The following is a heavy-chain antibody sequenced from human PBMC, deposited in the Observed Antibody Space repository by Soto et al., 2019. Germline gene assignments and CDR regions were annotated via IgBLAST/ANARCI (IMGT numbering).Heavy chain of an antibody. Sequence: SETLSLTCTVSGGSISSYYWSWIRQPPGKGLEWIGYIYYSGSTNYNPSLKSRVTISVDTSKNQFSLKLSSVTAADTAVYYCARARSRTTGMDVWGQGTTVTVSS. CDR1: GGSISSYY. V-gene: IGHV4-59*01. D-gene: IGHD1-1*01. CDR3: ARARSRTTGMDV. J-gene: IGHJ6*02. CDR2: IYYSGST.